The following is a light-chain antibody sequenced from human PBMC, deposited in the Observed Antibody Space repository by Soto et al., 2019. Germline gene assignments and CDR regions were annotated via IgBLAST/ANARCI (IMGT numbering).Light chain of an antibody. CDR2: ENK. V-gene: IGLV6-57*04. CDR3: QSYDADFVI. Sequence: NFMLTQPHSVSQSPGKTVTISCTRSSGSIANHYVQWYQQRPGSAPTTVTYENKLRPSGGPGRFSGSTDASSTSASLTISGLQTEDEADYYCQSYDADFVIFGGGTKVTVL. CDR1: SGSIANHY. J-gene: IGLJ2*01.